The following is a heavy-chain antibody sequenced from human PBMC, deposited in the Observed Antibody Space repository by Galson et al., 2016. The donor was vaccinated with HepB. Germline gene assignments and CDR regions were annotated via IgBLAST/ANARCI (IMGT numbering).Heavy chain of an antibody. V-gene: IGHV3-23*01. D-gene: IGHD1-26*01. Sequence: SLRLSCAASGFTFSNYGMTWVRQAPGKGLEVVSSISRSGDSTDYADSVKGRFTISRDNSKNTLSLQMNSLTAGDTAIYYCVQGSTAPAFWGKVTTVTVSS. J-gene: IGHJ6*04. CDR3: VQGSTAPAF. CDR2: ISRSGDST. CDR1: GFTFSNYG.